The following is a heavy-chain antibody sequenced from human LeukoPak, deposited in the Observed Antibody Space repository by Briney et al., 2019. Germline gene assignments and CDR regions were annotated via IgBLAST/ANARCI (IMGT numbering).Heavy chain of an antibody. CDR2: IYPDDSDT. Sequence: GEYLKISCKGSGYSFTNYWIGWVRQMPGKGLEWMGIIYPDDSDTTYSPSFQGQVTISADKSINTAYLQWSSLKASDTAMYYCARVPYNYYGLDVWGQGTTVTVFS. V-gene: IGHV5-51*01. CDR3: ARVPYNYYGLDV. J-gene: IGHJ6*02. CDR1: GYSFTNYW. D-gene: IGHD3-16*01.